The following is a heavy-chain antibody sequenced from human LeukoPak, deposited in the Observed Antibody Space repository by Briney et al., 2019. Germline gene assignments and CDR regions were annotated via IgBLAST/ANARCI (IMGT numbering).Heavy chain of an antibody. J-gene: IGHJ4*02. CDR2: IYYSGST. CDR1: GGSISSYY. V-gene: IGHV4-59*01. CDR3: ARGVYGSGSYPLDY. D-gene: IGHD3-10*01. Sequence: SETLSLTCTVSGGSISSYYWSWIRQPPGKGLEWIGYIYYSGSTNYNPSLKSRVTLSVDTSKNQFSLKLSSVTAADTAVYYCARGVYGSGSYPLDYWGQGTLVTVSS.